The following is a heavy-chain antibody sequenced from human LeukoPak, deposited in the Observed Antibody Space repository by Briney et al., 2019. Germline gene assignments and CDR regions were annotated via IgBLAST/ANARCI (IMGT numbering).Heavy chain of an antibody. J-gene: IGHJ5*02. CDR3: ARGGSYCSGGSCPNWFAP. D-gene: IGHD2-15*01. V-gene: IGHV1-3*03. CDR2: INAGNGNT. Sequence: GASLKVSCKASRYTFTSYAMHRGRHAPGQRLEWMGWINAGNGNTKYSQEFQGRVTITRDTSASTAYMELSSLRSEDMAVYYCARGGSYCSGGSCPNWFAPWGEGTLVTVSS. CDR1: RYTFTSYA.